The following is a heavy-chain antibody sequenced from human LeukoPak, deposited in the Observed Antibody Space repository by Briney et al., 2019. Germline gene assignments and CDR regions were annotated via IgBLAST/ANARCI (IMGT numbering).Heavy chain of an antibody. CDR1: GYSFTSYW. J-gene: IGHJ4*02. CDR3: ATRLNYCSGGSCLDY. Sequence: GESLKISCKGYGYSFTSYWIGWMRQMPGKGLEWMGIIYPGDSDTRYSPSFQGQVTISADKSISTAYLQWSSLKASDTAMYYCATRLNYCSGGSCLDYWGQGTLVTVSS. V-gene: IGHV5-51*01. D-gene: IGHD2-15*01. CDR2: IYPGDSDT.